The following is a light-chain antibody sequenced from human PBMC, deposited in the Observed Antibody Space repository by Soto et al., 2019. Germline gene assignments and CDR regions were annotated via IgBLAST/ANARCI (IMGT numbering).Light chain of an antibody. J-gene: IGKJ4*01. CDR1: QSVGSY. V-gene: IGKV3-11*01. Sequence: EIVLTQSPATLSLSPGERATLSCRASQSVGSYLAWYQQKPGQAPRLLIYDASNRATGIPARFSGSGSGTDFTLTISSLEPEDFAVYYCQQRSNWLLTFGGGPKVEIK. CDR3: QQRSNWLLT. CDR2: DAS.